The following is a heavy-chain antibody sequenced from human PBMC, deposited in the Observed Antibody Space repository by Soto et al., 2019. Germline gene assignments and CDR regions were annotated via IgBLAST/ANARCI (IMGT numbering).Heavy chain of an antibody. J-gene: IGHJ4*02. CDR3: TTAFIGIVLEQELDY. Sequence: PGGSLRLSCAASGFTFSNAWMSWVRQAPGKGLEWVGRIKSKTDGGTTDYAAPVKGRFTISRDDSKNTLYLQMNSLKTEDTAVYYCTTAFIGIVLEQELDYWGQGTLVTVSS. D-gene: IGHD3-16*02. V-gene: IGHV3-15*01. CDR1: GFTFSNAW. CDR2: IKSKTDGGTT.